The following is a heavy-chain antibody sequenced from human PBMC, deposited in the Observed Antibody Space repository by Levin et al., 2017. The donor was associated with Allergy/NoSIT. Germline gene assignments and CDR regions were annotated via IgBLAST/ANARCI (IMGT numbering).Heavy chain of an antibody. CDR2: ISWSSHSL. J-gene: IGHJ6*02. V-gene: IGHV3-9*01. Sequence: AGGSLRLSCEASGFIFEDYAMHWVRQVPGKGLEWVAGISWSSHSLGYADSVKGRFTISRDNAKNSLYLQMYSLTFEDTALYYCTKDIFRGYILCAKFEEYGLDVWGHGTAVTVSS. CDR1: GFIFEDYA. D-gene: IGHD5-18*01. CDR3: TKDIFRGYILCAKFEEYGLDV.